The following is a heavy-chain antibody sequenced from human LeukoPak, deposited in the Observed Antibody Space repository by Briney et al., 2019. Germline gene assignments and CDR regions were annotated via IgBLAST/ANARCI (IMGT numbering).Heavy chain of an antibody. Sequence: SGPALAKPTQTLTLTCTFSGFSLSTSGMCVSWIRQPPGKALEWLARIDWDDDKYYSTSLKTRLTISMDTSKNQVVLTMTNMDPVDTATYYCARTPPVAAAGSFDYWGQGTLVTVSS. J-gene: IGHJ4*02. CDR1: GFSLSTSGMC. CDR3: ARTPPVAAAGSFDY. D-gene: IGHD6-13*01. V-gene: IGHV2-70*11. CDR2: IDWDDDK.